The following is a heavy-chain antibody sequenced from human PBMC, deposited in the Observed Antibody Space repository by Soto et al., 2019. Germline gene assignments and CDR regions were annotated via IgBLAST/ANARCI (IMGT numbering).Heavy chain of an antibody. CDR2: IYYSGST. Sequence: QVQLQESGPGLVKPSQTLSLTCTVSGGSISSGGYYWSWIRQHPGKGLEWIGYIYYSGSTYYNPSLKSRVTISVDTSKNQFSLKLSSVTAADTAVYYCARASLLTIFGVVIGGFDYWGQGTLVTVSS. V-gene: IGHV4-31*03. CDR1: GGSISSGGYY. D-gene: IGHD3-3*01. J-gene: IGHJ4*02. CDR3: ARASLLTIFGVVIGGFDY.